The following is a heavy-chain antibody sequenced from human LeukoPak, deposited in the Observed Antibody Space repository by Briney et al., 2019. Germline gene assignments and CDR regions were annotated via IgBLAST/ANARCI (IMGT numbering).Heavy chain of an antibody. J-gene: IGHJ3*02. CDR3: ARGCTPIFSTSSDAFDI. Sequence: GGSLRLSCAASGFTFSSYWMSWVRQAPGKGLEWVANIKQDGSEKYYVDSVKGRFTISRDNAKNSLYLQMNSLRAEDTAVYYCARGCTPIFSTSSDAFDIWGQGTMVTVSS. CDR2: IKQDGSEK. D-gene: IGHD3-9*01. CDR1: GFTFSSYW. V-gene: IGHV3-7*01.